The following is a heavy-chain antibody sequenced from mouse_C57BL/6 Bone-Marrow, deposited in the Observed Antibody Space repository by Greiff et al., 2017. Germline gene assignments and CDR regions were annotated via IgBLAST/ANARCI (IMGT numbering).Heavy chain of an antibody. D-gene: IGHD2-5*01. J-gene: IGHJ3*01. CDR2: ISNGGGST. CDR3: ARQGIVTTKFAY. V-gene: IGHV5-12*01. Sequence: DVHLVESGGGLVQPGGSLKLSCAASGFTFSDYYMYWVRQTPEKRLEWVAYISNGGGSTYYPDTVKGRFTISRDNAKNTLYLQMSRLKSEDTAMYYCARQGIVTTKFAYWGQGTLVTVSA. CDR1: GFTFSDYY.